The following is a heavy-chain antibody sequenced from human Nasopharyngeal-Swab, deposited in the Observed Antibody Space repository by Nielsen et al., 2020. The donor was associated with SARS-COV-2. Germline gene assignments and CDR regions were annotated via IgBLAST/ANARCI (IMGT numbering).Heavy chain of an antibody. CDR3: ARNEKSSEYYFDY. V-gene: IGHV3-21*01. Sequence: GGSLRLSCAASGFTFSSYRMNGVRQAPGKGLEWVPSISSSSSYIYYADSVKGRFTISRDNAKNSLYLQMNSLRAEDTAVYYCARNEKSSEYYFDYWGQGTLVTVSS. D-gene: IGHD6-6*01. CDR1: GFTFSSYR. J-gene: IGHJ4*02. CDR2: ISSSSSYI.